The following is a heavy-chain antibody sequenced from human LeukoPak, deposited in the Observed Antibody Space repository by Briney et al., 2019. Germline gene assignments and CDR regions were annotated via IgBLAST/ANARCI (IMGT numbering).Heavy chain of an antibody. V-gene: IGHV3-23*01. J-gene: IGHJ3*02. Sequence: GGSLSLSCAASGFTFSSYAVNWVRQAAGKGLECGFLISCSSDSTDYADSVKSRFTISRDNSKNTLYLQINSLRADDAAVYYCAKRAVAGTGRGFDIWGQGTLITVSS. CDR3: AKRAVAGTGRGFDI. CDR1: GFTFSSYA. CDR2: ISCSSDST. D-gene: IGHD6-19*01.